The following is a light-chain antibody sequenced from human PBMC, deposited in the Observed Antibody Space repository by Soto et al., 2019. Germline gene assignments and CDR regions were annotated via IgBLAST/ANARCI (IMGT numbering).Light chain of an antibody. CDR3: QQYDSYPWT. J-gene: IGKJ1*01. CDR1: QRISYW. V-gene: IGKV1-5*01. CDR2: DVS. Sequence: DIQMSQSASTLSSSVRDRVTITCRASQRISYWLAWYQQKPGKAPKFLIYDVSTLESGVPSRFSGSGSGTEFTLTTSSLQPDDFATYFCQQYDSYPWTFGHGTKVDI.